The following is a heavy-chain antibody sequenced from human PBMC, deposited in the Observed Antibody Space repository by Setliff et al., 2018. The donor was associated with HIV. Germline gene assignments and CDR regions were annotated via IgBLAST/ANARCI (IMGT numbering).Heavy chain of an antibody. D-gene: IGHD3-10*01. Sequence: SLRLPCAAPGFSFDDCAMHWVRQAPGQGLEWVSGNSWNIFNIAYADSVKGRFTISRDNSKNTLYLQMNSLRAEDTAVYYCAKDQAITMVRGNYFDYWGQGTLVTVSS. CDR1: GFSFDDCA. CDR3: AKDQAITMVRGNYFDY. CDR2: NSWNIFNI. V-gene: IGHV3-9*01. J-gene: IGHJ4*02.